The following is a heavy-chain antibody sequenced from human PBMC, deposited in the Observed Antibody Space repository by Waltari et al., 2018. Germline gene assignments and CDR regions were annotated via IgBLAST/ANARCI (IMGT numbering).Heavy chain of an antibody. CDR3: ALNSASRYYLDY. Sequence: QVQLVQSETAAVRSPGASVRLSCTTSGYRFPTYAVHWVRQAPGQGPEWLGWVSADSGSTKYAQKFVGRVTMTRDTSTRIVRLDLSSLGYEDTAMYYCALNSASRYYLDYWGQGTMVTVAS. CDR1: GYRFPTYA. V-gene: IGHV1-3*01. D-gene: IGHD1-26*01. J-gene: IGHJ4*02. CDR2: VSADSGST.